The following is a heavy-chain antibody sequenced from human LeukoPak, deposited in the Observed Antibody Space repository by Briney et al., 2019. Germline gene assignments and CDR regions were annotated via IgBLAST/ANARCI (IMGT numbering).Heavy chain of an antibody. CDR2: ISSNGGST. Sequence: GGSLRLSCSASGFTFSSYAMHWGRQAPGKGLEYVSAISSNGGSTYYADSVKGRFTISRDNSKNTLYLQMSSLRAEDTAVYYCVRDLIVVVPAAPPPAFDIWGQGTMVTVSS. CDR1: GFTFSSYA. D-gene: IGHD2-2*01. J-gene: IGHJ3*02. V-gene: IGHV3-64D*09. CDR3: VRDLIVVVPAAPPPAFDI.